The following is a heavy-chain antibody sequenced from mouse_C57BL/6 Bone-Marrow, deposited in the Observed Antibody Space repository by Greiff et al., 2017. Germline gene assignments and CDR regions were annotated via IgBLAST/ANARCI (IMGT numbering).Heavy chain of an antibody. CDR2: IDPSDSYT. D-gene: IGHD2-12*01. CDR3: ARGELLRFAY. V-gene: IGHV1-59*01. CDR1: GYTFTSYW. Sequence: QVQLQQSGAELVRPGTSVKLSCKASGYTFTSYWMHWVKQRPGQGLEWIGVIDPSDSYTNYNQKFKGKATLTVDTSSSTAYMQLSSLTSEDSAVYYCARGELLRFAYWGQGTLVTVSA. J-gene: IGHJ3*01.